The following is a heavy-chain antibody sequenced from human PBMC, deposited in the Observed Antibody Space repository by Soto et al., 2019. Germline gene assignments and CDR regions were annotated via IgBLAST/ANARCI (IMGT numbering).Heavy chain of an antibody. V-gene: IGHV4-34*01. J-gene: IGHJ5*01. CDR1: GDSFNNYF. CDR2: INHSGSA. CDR3: ARVSRGYYDS. D-gene: IGHD3-10*01. Sequence: HVQLQQWGAGLLKPSETLSLTCAVYGDSFNNYFWTWIRQSPGKGLEWIGEINHSGSAKYNPSLGRRVTTSGDKSTQQFSLQLTSVTAAATAVYYCARVSRGYYDSWGQGTLVTVSS.